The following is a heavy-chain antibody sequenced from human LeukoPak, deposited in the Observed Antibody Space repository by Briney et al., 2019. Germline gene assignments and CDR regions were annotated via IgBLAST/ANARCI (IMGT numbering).Heavy chain of an antibody. V-gene: IGHV4-39*01. CDR2: GFYGGSA. CDR1: GASISSSNDY. CDR3: ARQFATASADTRGYFDF. Sequence: PSETLSPTCTVSGASISSSNDYWGWIRQAPGKGLEWIGSGFYGGSAHYNPSLKSRATISVDTSKNQFSLKLSSVTAADAAMYYCARQFATASADTRGYFDFWGQGTVVTVPS. D-gene: IGHD2-2*01. J-gene: IGHJ4*02.